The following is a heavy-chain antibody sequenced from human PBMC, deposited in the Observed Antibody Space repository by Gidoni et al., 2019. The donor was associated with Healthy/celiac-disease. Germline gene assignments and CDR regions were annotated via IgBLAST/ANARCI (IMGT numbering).Heavy chain of an antibody. CDR2: INPSGGST. CDR3: ARVGGSSGWYYFDY. D-gene: IGHD6-19*01. V-gene: IGHV1-46*01. Sequence: MGIINPSGGSTSYAQKFQGRVTMTRDTSTSTVYMELSSLRSEDTAVYYCARVGGSSGWYYFDYWGQGTLVTVSS. J-gene: IGHJ4*02.